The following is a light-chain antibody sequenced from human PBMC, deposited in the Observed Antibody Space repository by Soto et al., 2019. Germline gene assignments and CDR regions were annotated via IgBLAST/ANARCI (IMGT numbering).Light chain of an antibody. V-gene: IGKV3D-20*02. Sequence: EIVLTQSPGTLSLSPGERATLSCRASQSVSSSYLAWYQQKPGQAPRLLSYDASNRATGIPARFSGSGSGTDLTLTISSLEPEDFAVYHCQQRSNWPTGTFGQGTKVDIK. J-gene: IGKJ1*01. CDR3: QQRSNWPTGT. CDR1: QSVSSSY. CDR2: DAS.